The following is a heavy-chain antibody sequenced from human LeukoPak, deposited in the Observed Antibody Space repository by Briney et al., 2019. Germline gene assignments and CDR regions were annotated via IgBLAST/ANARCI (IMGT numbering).Heavy chain of an antibody. CDR1: GYTFTSYY. CDR2: INPSGGST. Sequence: ASVKVSCKASGYTFTSYYMHWVRQAPGQGLEWMGIINPSGGSTSYAQKFQGRVTMTRDTSTSTVYMELSSLRSEDTAVCYCARDRAYYDSSGYYDYWGQGTLVTVSS. CDR3: ARDRAYYDSSGYYDY. J-gene: IGHJ4*02. D-gene: IGHD3-22*01. V-gene: IGHV1-46*03.